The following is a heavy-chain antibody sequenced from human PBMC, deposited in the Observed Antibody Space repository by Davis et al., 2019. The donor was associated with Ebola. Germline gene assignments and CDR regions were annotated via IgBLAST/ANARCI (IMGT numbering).Heavy chain of an antibody. J-gene: IGHJ4*02. V-gene: IGHV3-23*01. CDR1: GFTFNNYA. D-gene: IGHD5/OR15-5a*01. CDR2: ISGRGGST. CDR3: ASVYDSLDH. Sequence: GGSLRLSCAASGFTFNNYAMSWVRQAPGKGLEWVSAISGRGGSTYYADSVKGRVTISRDNSKNTLYLQMNSLRAEDTGVYYCASVYDSLDHWGQGTLVTVSS.